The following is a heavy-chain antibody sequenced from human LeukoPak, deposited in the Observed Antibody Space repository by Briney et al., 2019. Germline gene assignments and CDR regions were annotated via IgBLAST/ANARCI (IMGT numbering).Heavy chain of an antibody. CDR3: ARSRAVAGTFDY. D-gene: IGHD6-19*01. J-gene: IGHJ4*02. CDR2: ISAYNGNT. V-gene: IGHV1-18*01. CDR1: GYTFTSYG. Sequence: ASVKVSCKASGYTFTSYGISWVRQAPGQGLEWVGWISAYNGNTNYAQKLQGRVTMTTDTSTSTAYMELRSLRSDDTAVYYCARSRAVAGTFDYWGQGTLVTVSS.